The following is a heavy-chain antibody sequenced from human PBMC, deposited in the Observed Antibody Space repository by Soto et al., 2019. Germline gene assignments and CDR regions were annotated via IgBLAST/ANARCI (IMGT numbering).Heavy chain of an antibody. Sequence: QVQLVQSGAEVTKPGSSVRVSCKASGGIFTTYAISWVRQAPGQGLEWMGGIIPMFGTANYAQKFQGRVTITADESARTAYMELSSLRSEDTAVYYCAKAVGNDHRPPPGYYFGMDVWGQGTTVIVSS. CDR1: GGIFTTYA. J-gene: IGHJ6*02. CDR3: AKAVGNDHRPPPGYYFGMDV. V-gene: IGHV1-69*01. CDR2: IIPMFGTA.